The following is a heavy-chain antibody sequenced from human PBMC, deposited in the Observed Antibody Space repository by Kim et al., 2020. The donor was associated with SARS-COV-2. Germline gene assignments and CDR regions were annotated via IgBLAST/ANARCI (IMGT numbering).Heavy chain of an antibody. V-gene: IGHV3-11*06. J-gene: IGHJ6*02. Sequence: GRFTISRDNAKNSLYLQMHSLRDEDTAVYYCARDYYNSGGSYYYFYGMDVWGQGTTVTVSS. CDR3: ARDYYNSGGSYYYFYGMDV. D-gene: IGHD3-22*01.